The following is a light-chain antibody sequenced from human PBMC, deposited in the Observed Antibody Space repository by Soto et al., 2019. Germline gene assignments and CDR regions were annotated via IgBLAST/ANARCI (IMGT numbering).Light chain of an antibody. J-gene: IGKJ3*01. V-gene: IGKV3-11*01. Sequence: EIVLTQSPAILSLSPGERATLSCRASQSVSSYLAWYQQKPGQAPRLLIYDASNRATGIPARFSGSGSGTDFTLTISSLETEDFAVYYCQQRSNWPITFGPGTKVDI. CDR3: QQRSNWPIT. CDR1: QSVSSY. CDR2: DAS.